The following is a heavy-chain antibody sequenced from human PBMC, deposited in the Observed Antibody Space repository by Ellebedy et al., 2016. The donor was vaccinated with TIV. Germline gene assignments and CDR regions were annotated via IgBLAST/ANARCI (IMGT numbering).Heavy chain of an antibody. J-gene: IGHJ3*02. Sequence: MPSETLSLTCIVSGGSISSNCCHWGWIRQPPGKGLEWIGNIYYSGSTTYNPSLRRRVTISLDTSKNQFSLKLRSVTAADTAVYHCARGTDDYDSSGSTPNDAYDIWGQGTMVNVSS. D-gene: IGHD3-22*01. CDR2: IYYSGST. CDR3: ARGTDDYDSSGSTPNDAYDI. V-gene: IGHV4-39*07. CDR1: GGSISSNCCH.